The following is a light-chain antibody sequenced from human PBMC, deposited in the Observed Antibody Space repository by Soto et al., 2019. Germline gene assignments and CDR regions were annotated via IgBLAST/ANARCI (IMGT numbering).Light chain of an antibody. V-gene: IGLV2-11*01. J-gene: IGLJ2*01. CDR2: DVT. CDR3: CSYAGSYTYEQL. CDR1: SSDVGRYNY. Sequence: QSALTQPRSVSGSPGQSVTISCTGTSSDVGRYNYVSWYQQHPGKAPKLLIYDVTERPSGVPDRFSGSKSGNTASLPISGLQSEDEADYYCCSYAGSYTYEQLFGGWTKLTVL.